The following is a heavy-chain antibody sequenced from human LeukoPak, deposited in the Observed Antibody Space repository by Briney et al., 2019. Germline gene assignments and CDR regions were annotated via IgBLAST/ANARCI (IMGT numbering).Heavy chain of an antibody. CDR3: AKSVSPGGYVGSLYFFDD. V-gene: IGHV3-23*01. CDR1: GLTFSSYA. Sequence: GGSLRLSCAASGLTFSSYAMSWVRQAPGKGLEWVSTISGSGGTTYYADSVEGQFTISRDNSKNTVSLQMNSLRAEDTAIYYCAKSVSPGGYVGSLYFFDDWGQGTLVTVSS. CDR2: ISGSGGTT. D-gene: IGHD1-26*01. J-gene: IGHJ4*02.